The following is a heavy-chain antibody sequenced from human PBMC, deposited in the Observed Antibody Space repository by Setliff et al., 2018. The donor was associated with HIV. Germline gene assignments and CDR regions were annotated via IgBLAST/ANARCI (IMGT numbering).Heavy chain of an antibody. V-gene: IGHV4-34*01. CDR1: GGSFSGYY. CDR3: ARVRRGYSYGTYYYYGMDV. Sequence: SETLSLTCAVYGGSFSGYYWSWIRHPPGKGLEWIGEINHSGSTNYNPSLKSRVTISVDTSKNQFSLKLTSVTAADTLVYYCARVRRGYSYGTYYYYGMDVWGQGTTVTVSS. J-gene: IGHJ6*02. D-gene: IGHD5-18*01. CDR2: INHSGST.